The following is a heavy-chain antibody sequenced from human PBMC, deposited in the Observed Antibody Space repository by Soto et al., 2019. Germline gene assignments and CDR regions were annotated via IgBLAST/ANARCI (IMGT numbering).Heavy chain of an antibody. CDR3: ARVGGPAATRNYYGMDV. CDR2: ISYDGSNK. V-gene: IGHV3-30-3*01. CDR1: GFTFSSYA. J-gene: IGHJ6*02. D-gene: IGHD2-2*01. Sequence: QVQLVESGGGVVQPGRSLRLSCAASGFTFSSYAMHWVRQAPGKGLEWVAVISYDGSNKYYADSVKGRFTISRDNSKNTLYLQMNSLRAGDTAVYYCARVGGPAATRNYYGMDVWGQGTTVTVSS.